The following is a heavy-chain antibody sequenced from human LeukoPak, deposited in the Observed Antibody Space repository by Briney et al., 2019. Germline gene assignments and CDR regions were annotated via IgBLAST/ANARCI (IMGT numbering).Heavy chain of an antibody. CDR3: ARNGSGRTFDP. CDR1: GGTFSSYA. J-gene: IGHJ5*02. CDR2: VIPILGIA. V-gene: IGHV1-69*04. Sequence: SVKVSCKASGGTFSSYAISWVRQAPGQGLEWMGRVIPILGIANYAQKLQGRVTITADKSTSTAYMELSSLRSEDTAVYYCARNGSGRTFDPWGQGTLVTVSS. D-gene: IGHD3-10*01.